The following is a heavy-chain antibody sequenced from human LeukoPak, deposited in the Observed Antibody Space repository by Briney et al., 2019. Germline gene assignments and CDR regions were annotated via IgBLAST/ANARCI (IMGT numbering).Heavy chain of an antibody. CDR2: IYYSGST. D-gene: IGHD5-18*01. J-gene: IGHJ4*02. CDR1: GGSISSYY. CDR3: ARRGAYSSADY. Sequence: SETLSLTCTVSGGSISSYYWSWIRQPPGKGLEWIGYIYYSGSTNYNPSLKSRVTISVDTSKNQFSLKLSSVTAADTAVYYCARRGAYSSADYWGQGTLVTVSS. V-gene: IGHV4-59*12.